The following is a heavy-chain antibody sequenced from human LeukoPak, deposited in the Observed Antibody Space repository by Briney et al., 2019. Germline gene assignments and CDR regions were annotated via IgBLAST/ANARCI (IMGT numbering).Heavy chain of an antibody. Sequence: GGSLRLSCAASGFTFSSYSMNWVRQAPGKGLEWVSYISSSSSSTIYYVGSVKGRFTISRDNAKNSLYLQMNSLRAEDTALYYCAKDRQWLVPFFDAFDIWGQGTMVTVSS. V-gene: IGHV3-48*04. J-gene: IGHJ3*02. CDR1: GFTFSSYS. CDR3: AKDRQWLVPFFDAFDI. D-gene: IGHD6-19*01. CDR2: ISSSSSSTI.